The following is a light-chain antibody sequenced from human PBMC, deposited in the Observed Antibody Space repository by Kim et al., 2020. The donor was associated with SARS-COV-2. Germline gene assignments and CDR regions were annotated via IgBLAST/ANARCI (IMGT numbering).Light chain of an antibody. J-gene: IGKJ4*01. CDR1: QSISSY. CDR3: QQRSNWPLT. V-gene: IGKV3-11*01. CDR2: DAS. Sequence: SLDPGERDTLSCRASQSISSYLAWYQQKTGQAPRLLISDASNRATGIPARFSGSGSGTDFTLTISSLEPEDFAVYYCQQRSNWPLTFGGGTKLEI.